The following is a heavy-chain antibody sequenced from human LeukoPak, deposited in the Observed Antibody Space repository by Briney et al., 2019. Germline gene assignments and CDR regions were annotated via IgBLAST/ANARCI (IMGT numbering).Heavy chain of an antibody. Sequence: GASVKVSCKASGYTFTGYYMHWVRQAPGQGLEWMGWINPNSGGTNYAQKFQGRVTMTRDTSTGTVYMELSSLRFEDTAMYYCATEAPRSYYFDYWGQGILVTVSS. J-gene: IGHJ4*02. V-gene: IGHV1-2*02. CDR3: ATEAPRSYYFDY. CDR2: INPNSGGT. CDR1: GYTFTGYY.